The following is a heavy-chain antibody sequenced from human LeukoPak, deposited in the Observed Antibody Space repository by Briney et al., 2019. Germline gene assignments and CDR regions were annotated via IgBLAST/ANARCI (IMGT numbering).Heavy chain of an antibody. Sequence: SETLSLTCXXYXGSFSGYYWSWIRQPPGKGLEWIGEINHSGSTNYNPSLKSRVTISVDTSKNQFSLKLSSVTAADTAVYYCARVGHSSLDYWGQGTLVTVSS. CDR3: ARVGHSSLDY. V-gene: IGHV4-34*01. D-gene: IGHD6-19*01. CDR1: XGSFSGYY. CDR2: INHSGST. J-gene: IGHJ4*02.